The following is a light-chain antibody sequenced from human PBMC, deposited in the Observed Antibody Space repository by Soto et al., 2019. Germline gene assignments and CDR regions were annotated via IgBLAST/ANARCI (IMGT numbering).Light chain of an antibody. J-gene: IGKJ1*01. CDR3: QQYFTTPWT. CDR1: QSVLYSSNDRSY. V-gene: IGKV4-1*01. CDR2: WAS. Sequence: EIVMTQSPDSLAVSLGERATIKCKSSQSVLYSSNDRSYLAWFQQKPGQPPKALIYWASSWESGVPDRFSGSGSGTDFTLSISSLQAEDVAVYFCQQYFTTPWTFGQGTKVEI.